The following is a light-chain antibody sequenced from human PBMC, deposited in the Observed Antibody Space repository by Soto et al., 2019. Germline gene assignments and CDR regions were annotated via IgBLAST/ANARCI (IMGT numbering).Light chain of an antibody. CDR1: SSDVGDYNY. CDR3: SSYTSSTTRV. Sequence: QSALTQPASVSGSPGQSITISCTGTSSDVGDYNYVSWYQQHPGKAPKLMIYDVSNRPSGVSNRFSGYKSASTASLTISGLPAEDDADHYCSSYTSSTTRVFGPGTKLTVL. J-gene: IGLJ1*01. V-gene: IGLV2-14*01. CDR2: DVS.